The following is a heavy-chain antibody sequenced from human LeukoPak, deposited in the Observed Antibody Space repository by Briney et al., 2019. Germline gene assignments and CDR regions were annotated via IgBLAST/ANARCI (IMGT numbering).Heavy chain of an antibody. CDR1: GYTFTGYY. V-gene: IGHV1-2*02. CDR3: ARQATYYYYYMDV. CDR2: INPNSGGT. J-gene: IGHJ6*03. Sequence: ASMKVSCKASGYTFTGYYMHWVRQAPGQGLEWMGWINPNSGGTNYAQKFQDRVTMTRDTSISTAYMELSRLRSDDTAVYYCARQATYYYYYMDVWGKETTVTVSS.